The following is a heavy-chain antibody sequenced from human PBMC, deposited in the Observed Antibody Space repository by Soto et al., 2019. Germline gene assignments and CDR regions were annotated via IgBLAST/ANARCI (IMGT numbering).Heavy chain of an antibody. D-gene: IGHD6-19*01. Sequence: QPGGSLRLSCAASGFTFDDYAMHWVRQAPGKGLEWVSGISWNSGSIGYADSVKGRFTISRDNAKNSLYLQMNSLRAEDTALYYCAKVEQWLVYGAAFDIWGQGTMVTVSS. CDR3: AKVEQWLVYGAAFDI. CDR2: ISWNSGSI. J-gene: IGHJ3*02. V-gene: IGHV3-9*01. CDR1: GFTFDDYA.